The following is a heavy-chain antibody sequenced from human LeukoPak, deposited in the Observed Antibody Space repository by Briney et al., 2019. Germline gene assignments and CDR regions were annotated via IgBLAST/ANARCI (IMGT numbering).Heavy chain of an antibody. CDR1: GGSISSSSYY. CDR2: IYYSGST. Sequence: ASETLSLTCTVSGGSISSSSYYWGWIRQPPGKGLEWIGSIYYSGSTYYNPSLKSRVTISVDTSKNQFSLKLSSVTAADTAVYYRAGFVSESASWNAVITVDYWGQGTLVTVSS. CDR3: AGFVSESASWNAVITVDY. V-gene: IGHV4-39*01. J-gene: IGHJ4*02. D-gene: IGHD3-22*01.